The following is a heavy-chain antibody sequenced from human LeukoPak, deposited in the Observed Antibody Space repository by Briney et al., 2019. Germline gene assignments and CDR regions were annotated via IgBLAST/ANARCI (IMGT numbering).Heavy chain of an antibody. V-gene: IGHV4-39*01. CDR2: IYYSGST. Sequence: SQTLSLTXTVSGGSISSSSYYWGWIRQPPGKGLEWIGSIYYSGSTYYNPSLKSRVTISVDTSKNQFSLKLSSVTAADTAVYYCARWEVGATMFDYWGQGTLVTVSS. D-gene: IGHD1-26*01. CDR3: ARWEVGATMFDY. J-gene: IGHJ4*02. CDR1: GGSISSSSYY.